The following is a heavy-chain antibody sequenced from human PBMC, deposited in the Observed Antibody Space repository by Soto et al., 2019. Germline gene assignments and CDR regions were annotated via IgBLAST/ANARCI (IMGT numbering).Heavy chain of an antibody. D-gene: IGHD3-10*01. Sequence: QVQLVESGGGVVQPGRSLRLSCAASGFTFSSYAMHWVRQAPGKGLEWVAVISYDGSNKYYADSVKGRFTISRDNSKNKLYLQMNSLRAEDTAVYYCARDGLGVWFGEPTPYGDYRGQGTLVTVSS. CDR2: ISYDGSNK. J-gene: IGHJ4*02. CDR1: GFTFSSYA. V-gene: IGHV3-30-3*01. CDR3: ARDGLGVWFGEPTPYGDY.